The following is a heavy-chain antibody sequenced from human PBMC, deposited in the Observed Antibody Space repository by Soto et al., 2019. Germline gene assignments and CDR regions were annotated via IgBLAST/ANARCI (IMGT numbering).Heavy chain of an antibody. V-gene: IGHV4-34*01. Sequence: PSETLSLTCAVYGGSFSGYYWSWIRQPPGKGLEWIGEINHSGSTNYNPSLKSRVTISVDTSKNQFSLKLSSVTAADTAVYYCARAGPRYYDPRRDPPGHNWGQGTLVTVSS. CDR3: ARAGPRYYDPRRDPPGHN. CDR1: GGSFSGYY. J-gene: IGHJ4*02. CDR2: INHSGST. D-gene: IGHD3-22*01.